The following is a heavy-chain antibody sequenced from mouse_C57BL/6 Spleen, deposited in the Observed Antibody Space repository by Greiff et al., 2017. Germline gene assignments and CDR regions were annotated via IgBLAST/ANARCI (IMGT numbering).Heavy chain of an antibody. CDR1: GYSITSGYY. D-gene: IGHD1-1*01. V-gene: IGHV3-6*01. CDR3: ARDPHSYYYGSSYWYFDV. Sequence: ESGPGLVKPSQSLSLTCSVTGYSITSGYYWNWIRQFPGNKLEWMGYISYDGSNNYNPSLKNRISITRDTSKNQFFLKLNSVTTEDTATYYCARDPHSYYYGSSYWYFDVWGTGTTVTVSS. CDR2: ISYDGSN. J-gene: IGHJ1*03.